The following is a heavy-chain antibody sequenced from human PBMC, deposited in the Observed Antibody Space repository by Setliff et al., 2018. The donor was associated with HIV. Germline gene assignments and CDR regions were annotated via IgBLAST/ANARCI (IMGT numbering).Heavy chain of an antibody. J-gene: IGHJ5*02. CDR2: INYSGST. CDR1: GGSFSDYY. V-gene: IGHV4-34*01. D-gene: IGHD4-4*01. Sequence: SETLSLTCVVYGGSFSDYYWTWIRQPPEKGLEWIGKINYSGSTDYNSSHRSRVTISGDTTKNQFSLKLTSVTAADTAVYYCARGGRSTVATWAWFDPWGQGTLVTVSS. CDR3: ARGGRSTVATWAWFDP.